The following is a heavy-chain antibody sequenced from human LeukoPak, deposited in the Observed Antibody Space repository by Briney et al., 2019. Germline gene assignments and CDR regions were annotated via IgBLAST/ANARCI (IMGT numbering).Heavy chain of an antibody. Sequence: PSETLSLTCTVSGGSVSSGSYYWSWIRQPPGKGLEWIGYIYYSGSTNYNPSLKSRVTISVDTSKNQFSLKLSSVTAADTAVYYCASEWELRYWGQGTLVTVSS. CDR2: IYYSGST. CDR3: ASEWELRY. V-gene: IGHV4-61*01. D-gene: IGHD1-26*01. CDR1: GGSVSSGSYY. J-gene: IGHJ4*02.